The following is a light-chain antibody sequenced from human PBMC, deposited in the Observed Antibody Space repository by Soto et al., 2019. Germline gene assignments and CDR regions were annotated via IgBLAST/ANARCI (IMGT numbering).Light chain of an antibody. CDR2: DTS. CDR1: QDINNF. V-gene: IGKV1-33*01. CDR3: QQYKNLPPT. Sequence: DIRMTQYPSSLSASVGDRITITCQASQDINNFLNWYQQKPGKAPRLLIYDTSNVEGGVPSRFSGTGSGTDFTFTISSLQPEDIATYYCQQYKNLPPTFGGGTKVEIK. J-gene: IGKJ4*01.